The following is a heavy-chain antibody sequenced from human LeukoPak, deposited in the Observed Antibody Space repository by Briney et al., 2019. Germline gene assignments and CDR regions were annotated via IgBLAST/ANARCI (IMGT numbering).Heavy chain of an antibody. D-gene: IGHD3-22*01. V-gene: IGHV3-23*01. CDR1: GFTFSSYS. CDR3: AKAPGGYGYNWFDP. Sequence: GGSLRLSCAASGFTFSSYSMNWVRQAPGKGLEWVSAISGSGSSTYYADSVKGRFTISRDNSKNTLYLQMNSLRAEDTAVYYCAKAPGGYGYNWFDPWGQGTLVTVSS. CDR2: ISGSGSST. J-gene: IGHJ5*02.